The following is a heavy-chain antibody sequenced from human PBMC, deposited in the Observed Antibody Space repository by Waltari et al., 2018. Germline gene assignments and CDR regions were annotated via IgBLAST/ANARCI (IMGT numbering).Heavy chain of an antibody. CDR2: IKEDDSEK. CDR3: ARGAGFLIDY. V-gene: IGHV3-7*04. J-gene: IGHJ4*02. Sequence: EVQLVESGGGLVQPGGSLTLSCATAELNLNNYWMTWVRQAPGKGLEWVANIKEDDSEKYYLGSVKGRFTISRDSAKNSVYLQMNSLRAEDTALYYCARGAGFLIDYWGQGTLVTVSS. CDR1: ELNLNNYW.